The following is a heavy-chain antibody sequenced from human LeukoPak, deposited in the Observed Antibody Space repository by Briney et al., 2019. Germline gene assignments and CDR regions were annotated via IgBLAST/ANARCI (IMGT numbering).Heavy chain of an antibody. CDR1: GGSISTYY. CDR3: ARNGRGDRADAFDI. Sequence: SETLSLTCAVSGGSISTYYWSWIRQSPGKGLEWIGYIYYGGSTNYNPSFKSRVTISVDTSKTQFSLMLNSVTAADTAVYFCARNGRGDRADAFDIWGQGTVVTVSS. V-gene: IGHV4-59*01. CDR2: IYYGGST. D-gene: IGHD2-21*01. J-gene: IGHJ3*02.